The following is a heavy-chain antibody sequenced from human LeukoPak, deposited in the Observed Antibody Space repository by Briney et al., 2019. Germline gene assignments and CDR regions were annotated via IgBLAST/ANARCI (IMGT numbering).Heavy chain of an antibody. D-gene: IGHD3-9*01. CDR2: ISSSSSTI. CDR3: ARDRRYYDILTGHYYYYGMDV. J-gene: IGHJ6*02. CDR1: GFTFSSYS. V-gene: IGHV3-48*04. Sequence: PGGSLRLSCAASGFTFSSYSMNWVRQAPGKGLEWVSYISSSSSTIYYADSVKGRFTISRDNAKNSLYLQMNSLRAKDTAVYYCARDRRYYDILTGHYYYYGMDVWGQGTTVTVSS.